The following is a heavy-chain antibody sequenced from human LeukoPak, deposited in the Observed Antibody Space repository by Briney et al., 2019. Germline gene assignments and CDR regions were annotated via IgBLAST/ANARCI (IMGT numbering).Heavy chain of an antibody. CDR2: ISGSGGST. CDR3: AEPEGGYYDIRPD. Sequence: GGSLRLSCVGSGFTFSRYWLNWVRQAPGKGLEWVSAISGSGGSTYYADSVKGRFTISRDNSKNTLYLQMNSLRAEDTAVYYCAEPEGGYYDIRPDWGQGTLVTVSS. D-gene: IGHD3-22*01. J-gene: IGHJ4*02. V-gene: IGHV3-23*01. CDR1: GFTFSRYW.